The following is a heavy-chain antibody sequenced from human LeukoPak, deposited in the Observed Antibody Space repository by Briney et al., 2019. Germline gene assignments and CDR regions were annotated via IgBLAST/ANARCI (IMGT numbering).Heavy chain of an antibody. D-gene: IGHD5-18*01. Sequence: ASVKVSCKASGYTFTSYDINWVRQATGQGLEWMGWMNPNSGNTGYAQKFQGRVTMTTDTSTSTAYMELRSLRSDDTAVYYCARDLSGGYSYGCLDYWGQGTLVTVSS. V-gene: IGHV1-8*01. CDR2: MNPNSGNT. J-gene: IGHJ4*02. CDR3: ARDLSGGYSYGCLDY. CDR1: GYTFTSYD.